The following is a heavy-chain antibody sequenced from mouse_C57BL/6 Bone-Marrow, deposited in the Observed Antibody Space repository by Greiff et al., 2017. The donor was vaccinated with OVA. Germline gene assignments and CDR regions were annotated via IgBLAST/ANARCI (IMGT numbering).Heavy chain of an antibody. J-gene: IGHJ2*01. Sequence: VQLQQSGAELARPGASVKMSCKASGYTFTSYTMHWVKQRPGQGLEWIGYINPSSGYTKYNQKFKDKATLTADKSSSTAYMQLSSLTSEDSAVYYCAREVYYDYFDYWGQGTTLTVSS. CDR2: INPSSGYT. CDR1: GYTFTSYT. CDR3: AREVYYDYFDY. V-gene: IGHV1-4*01. D-gene: IGHD2-4*01.